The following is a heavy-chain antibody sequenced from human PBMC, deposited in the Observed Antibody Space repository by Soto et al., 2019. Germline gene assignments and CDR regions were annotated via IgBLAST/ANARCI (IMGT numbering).Heavy chain of an antibody. Sequence: QVQLVQSGAEVKKPGASVKVSCKASGYTFTSYGISWVRQAPGQGLEWMGWISAYNGNTNYAQKLQGRVTMTTDTSTSTAYMELRSLRSDDTAVYYSARDGALGENHYCYGMDVWGQGTTVTVSS. D-gene: IGHD3-16*01. J-gene: IGHJ6*02. CDR3: ARDGALGENHYCYGMDV. V-gene: IGHV1-18*01. CDR1: GYTFTSYG. CDR2: ISAYNGNT.